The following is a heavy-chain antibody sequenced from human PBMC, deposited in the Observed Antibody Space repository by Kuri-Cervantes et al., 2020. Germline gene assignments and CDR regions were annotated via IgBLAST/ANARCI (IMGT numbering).Heavy chain of an antibody. J-gene: IGHJ4*02. CDR2: IYHSGST. CDR3: ARAVGMATTLDY. V-gene: IGHV4-38-2*01. CDR1: GYSISSGYY. Sequence: SETLSLTCAVSGYSISSGYYWGWIRQPPGKGLEWIGSIYHSGSTYYNPSLKSRVTISVDTSKNQFSLKLSSVTAADTAVYYCARAVGMATTLDYWGQGTLVTVSS. D-gene: IGHD5-12*01.